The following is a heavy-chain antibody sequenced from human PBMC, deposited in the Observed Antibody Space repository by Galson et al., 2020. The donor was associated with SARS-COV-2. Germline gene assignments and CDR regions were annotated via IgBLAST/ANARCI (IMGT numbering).Heavy chain of an antibody. Sequence: ASVKVSCKASGYTFTSYYMHWVRQAPGQGLEWMGIINPSGGSTSYAQKFQGRVTMTRDTSTSTVYMELSSLRSEDTAVYYCARLECSSTSCPGGYYMDVWGKGTTVTVSS. V-gene: IGHV1-46*01. CDR1: GYTFTSYY. J-gene: IGHJ6*03. CDR2: INPSGGST. CDR3: ARLECSSTSCPGGYYMDV. D-gene: IGHD2-2*01.